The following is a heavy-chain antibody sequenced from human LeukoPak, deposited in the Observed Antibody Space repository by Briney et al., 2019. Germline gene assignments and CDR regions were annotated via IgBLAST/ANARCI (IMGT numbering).Heavy chain of an antibody. V-gene: IGHV4-34*01. CDR2: INHSGST. J-gene: IGHJ4*02. D-gene: IGHD6-19*01. CDR3: TRARSSGWGHNFDY. Sequence: SETLSLTCAVYGGSFSVYYWSWIRQPPGKGLEWIGEINHSGSTNYNPSLKSRVTISVDTSKNQFSLKLSSMTAADTAVYHCTRARSSGWGHNFDYWGQGTRVTVSA. CDR1: GGSFSVYY.